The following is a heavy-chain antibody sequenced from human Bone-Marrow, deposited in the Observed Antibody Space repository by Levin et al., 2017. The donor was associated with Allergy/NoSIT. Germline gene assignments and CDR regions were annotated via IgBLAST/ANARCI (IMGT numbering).Heavy chain of an antibody. Sequence: GGSLRLSCAASGFIFSGFGMHWVRQASGKGLEWVGHIRNRANSFATEYAASVKGRFTISRDDSKNTAYLQMNSLNTEDTALYYCTRLFCSTSSCYFDYWGQGTLVTVSS. CDR3: TRLFCSTSSCYFDY. CDR1: GFIFSGFG. V-gene: IGHV3-73*01. J-gene: IGHJ4*02. D-gene: IGHD2-2*01. CDR2: IRNRANSFAT.